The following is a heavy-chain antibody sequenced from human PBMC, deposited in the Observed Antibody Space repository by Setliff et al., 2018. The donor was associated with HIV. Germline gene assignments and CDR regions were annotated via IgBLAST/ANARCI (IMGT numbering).Heavy chain of an antibody. CDR1: GFSLSTSGVA. D-gene: IGHD3-10*01. CDR2: IYWDDDK. J-gene: IGHJ5*02. CDR3: ALSHYYYGSGSYLRFDP. V-gene: IGHV2-5*02. Sequence: SGPTLVNPTQTLTLTCTFSGFSLSTSGVAVGWIRQPPGKALEWLALIYWDDDKRYSSSLKSRLTITKDTSKNRVVLSLTNLDPVDTGTYYCALSHYYYGSGSYLRFDPWGQGTLVTVSS.